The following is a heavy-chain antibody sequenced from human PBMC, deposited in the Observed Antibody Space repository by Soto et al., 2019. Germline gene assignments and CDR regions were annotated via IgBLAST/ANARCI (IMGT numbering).Heavy chain of an antibody. J-gene: IGHJ4*02. CDR3: ARDLGGWPDY. CDR1: GYTFTSYA. CDR2: INAGNGNT. Sequence: QVQLVQSGAEVKKPGASVKVSCKASGYTFTSYAMHWVRQAPGQRLEWMGWINAGNGNTKYSHKFQGRVTITRDTYASTAYMELSSLRSEETVVYYCARDLGGWPDYWGQGTLVTVSS. V-gene: IGHV1-3*01. D-gene: IGHD6-19*01.